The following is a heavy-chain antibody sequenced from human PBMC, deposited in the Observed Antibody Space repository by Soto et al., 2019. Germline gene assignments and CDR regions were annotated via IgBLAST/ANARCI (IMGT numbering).Heavy chain of an antibody. CDR3: ARGVHYDSSGYYYFY. V-gene: IGHV1-69*13. D-gene: IGHD3-22*01. Sequence: ASVKVSCKASGYTFTSYGISWVRQAPGQGLEWMGGIIPIFGTANYAQKFQGRVTITADESTSTAYMELRSLRSEDTAVYYCARGVHYDSSGYYYFYWGQGTLVTVSS. CDR2: IIPIFGTA. J-gene: IGHJ4*01. CDR1: GYTFTSYG.